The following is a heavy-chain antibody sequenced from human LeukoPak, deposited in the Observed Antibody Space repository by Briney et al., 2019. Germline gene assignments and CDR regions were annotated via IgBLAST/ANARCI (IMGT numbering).Heavy chain of an antibody. CDR1: GFTFSSYG. J-gene: IGHJ5*02. D-gene: IGHD2-2*01. CDR2: IKQDGSEK. CDR3: ASGYWSSYHWFDP. Sequence: PGGSLRLSCAASGFTFSSYGMHWVRQAPGKGLEWVANIKQDGSEKYYVDSVKGRFTISRDNAKNSLYLEMNSLRAEDTAVYYCASGYWSSYHWFDPWGQGTLVTVSS. V-gene: IGHV3-7*01.